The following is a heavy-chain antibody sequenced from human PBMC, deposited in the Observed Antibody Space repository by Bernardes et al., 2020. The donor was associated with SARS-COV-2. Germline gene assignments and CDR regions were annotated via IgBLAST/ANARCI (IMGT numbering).Heavy chain of an antibody. J-gene: IGHJ3*02. D-gene: IGHD3-16*01. CDR3: AKATRAPESFDKSSFYRDGFDT. V-gene: IGHV3-23*01. Sequence: GGSLRLSCVASGISFSNYAMSWVRQAPGRGLEWVSVITGNGDITYYADSVKGRFTISREMNSDNSKNTLYLRMNSLRADDTAMYFCAKATRAPESFDKSSFYRDGFDTWGQGTMVSVSS. CDR2: ITGNGDIT. CDR1: GISFSNYA.